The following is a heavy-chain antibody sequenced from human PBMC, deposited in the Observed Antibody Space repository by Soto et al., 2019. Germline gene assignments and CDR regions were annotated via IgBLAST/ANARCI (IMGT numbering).Heavy chain of an antibody. CDR1: GGTFSSYA. CDR3: ARDPRRLTFMAAAATYYYGMDV. V-gene: IGHV1-69*01. CDR2: IIPIFGTA. D-gene: IGHD6-13*01. Sequence: QVQLVQSGAEVKKPGSSVKVSCKASGGTFSSYAISWVRQAPGQGLEWMGGIIPIFGTANYAQKFQGRVTITADESTSTAYMELSSLRSEDTAVYYCARDPRRLTFMAAAATYYYGMDVWGQGPTVTVSS. J-gene: IGHJ6*02.